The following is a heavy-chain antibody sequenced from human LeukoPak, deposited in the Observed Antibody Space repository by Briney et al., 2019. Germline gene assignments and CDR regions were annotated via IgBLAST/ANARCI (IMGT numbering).Heavy chain of an antibody. J-gene: IGHJ4*02. CDR2: ISGSAGST. Sequence: SGGPLRLTCAASGFSFSSYAMSWVRQAPGKGLEWVSAISGSAGSTYSADSVKGRFTISRDNSKNTLYLQMNSLRAEDAAVYYCARGGGYDGLYFDYWGQGTLVTVPS. V-gene: IGHV3-23*01. CDR3: ARGGGYDGLYFDY. D-gene: IGHD6-19*01. CDR1: GFSFSSYA.